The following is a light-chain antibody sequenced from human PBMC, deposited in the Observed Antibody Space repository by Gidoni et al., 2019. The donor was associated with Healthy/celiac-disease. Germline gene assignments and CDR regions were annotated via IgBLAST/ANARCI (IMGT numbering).Light chain of an antibody. CDR1: QSVSSSY. CDR3: QQYGSSPRT. Sequence: EIVLTQSPGTLSLSPGERATLSCSDSQSVSSSYLAWYQQKPGQAPRLLIYGASSRATGIPDRFSGSGSGTDFTLTISRLEPEDFAVYYCQQYGSSPRTFGQGTKLEIK. V-gene: IGKV3-20*01. CDR2: GAS. J-gene: IGKJ2*01.